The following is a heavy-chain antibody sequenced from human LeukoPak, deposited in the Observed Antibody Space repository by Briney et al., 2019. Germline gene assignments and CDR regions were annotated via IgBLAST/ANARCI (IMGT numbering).Heavy chain of an antibody. Sequence: SETLSLTCTVSGGSISNYYWSWIRQPPGKGLEYIGHIYYDGSTNYSPSLKSRLTISVDTSKNQFSLKLTSVTAADTAVYYCARRGYCSGNSCYLFDYWGQGTLVTVSS. D-gene: IGHD2-15*01. V-gene: IGHV4-59*08. CDR2: IYYDGST. J-gene: IGHJ4*02. CDR1: GGSISNYY. CDR3: ARRGYCSGNSCYLFDY.